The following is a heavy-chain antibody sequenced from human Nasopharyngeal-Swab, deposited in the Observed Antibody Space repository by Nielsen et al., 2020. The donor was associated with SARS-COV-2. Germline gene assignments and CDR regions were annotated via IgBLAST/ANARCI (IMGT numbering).Heavy chain of an antibody. CDR1: GFTFSSSG. J-gene: IGHJ3*02. Sequence: GGSLRLSCAASGFTFSSSGMHWVRQAPDKGLEWVAVISYDGYNKNYADSVKGRFTISRDNSKNTLYLQMNSLRTEDTAVYYCAKNWYSGYGDGASALDIWGQGTMGTVSS. CDR2: ISYDGYNK. CDR3: AKNWYSGYGDGASALDI. D-gene: IGHD5-12*01. V-gene: IGHV3-30*18.